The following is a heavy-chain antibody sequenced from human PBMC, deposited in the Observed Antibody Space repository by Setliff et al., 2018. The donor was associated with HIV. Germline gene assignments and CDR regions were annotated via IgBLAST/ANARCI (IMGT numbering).Heavy chain of an antibody. V-gene: IGHV4-59*01. Sequence: ASETLSLTCTVSGGSISSYYWSWIRQPPGKGLEWIGYIYYSGSTNYNPSLKSRVTISLGMSKNQFSLRLSSVTAADTAVYYCVRGFCSSTTCYEDYYYMDVWGKGSTVTVSS. J-gene: IGHJ6*03. CDR1: GGSISSYY. CDR2: IYYSGST. CDR3: VRGFCSSTTCYEDYYYMDV. D-gene: IGHD2-2*01.